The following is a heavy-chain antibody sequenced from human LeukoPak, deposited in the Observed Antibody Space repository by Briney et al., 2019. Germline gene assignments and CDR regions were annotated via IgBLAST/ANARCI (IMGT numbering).Heavy chain of an antibody. D-gene: IGHD4-17*01. J-gene: IGHJ4*02. CDR1: GFTFSSYA. CDR2: IDSGGRT. CDR3: TTRHDYGDYVGHDY. V-gene: IGHV3-66*01. Sequence: GGSLRLSCAASGFTFSSYAMSWVRKAPGKGLEWVSVIDSGGRTYYADSVKGRFTISRDNSKNTLYLQMNSLRAEDTAVYYCTTRHDYGDYVGHDYWGQGTLVTVSS.